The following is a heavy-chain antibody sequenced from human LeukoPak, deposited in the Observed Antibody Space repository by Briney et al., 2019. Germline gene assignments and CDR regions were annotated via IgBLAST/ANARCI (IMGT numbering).Heavy chain of an antibody. D-gene: IGHD5-12*01. Sequence: GSLRLPCGASGFTFSCHWMSWVRQAPGEGLEWGANIKQDASEKYYADSVKGRFTISRDNAKKSLYLQMNSLRAEDTAVYYCARDEAYDLIDYWGQGTLVTVSS. V-gene: IGHV3-7*01. CDR1: GFTFSCHW. CDR2: IKQDASEK. CDR3: ARDEAYDLIDY. J-gene: IGHJ4*02.